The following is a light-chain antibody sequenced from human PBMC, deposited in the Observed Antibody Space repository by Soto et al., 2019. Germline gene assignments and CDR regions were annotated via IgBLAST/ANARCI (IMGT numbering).Light chain of an antibody. CDR2: GAS. CDR3: QQYNSWPLT. Sequence: EIVMTQSPATLSMSPGERATLSCRASQSISSNLAWYQQRPGQAPRLLIYGASNRATDIPDRFSGSGSGTELTLAISSLQSEDFTVYYCQQYNSWPLTFGGGTNVEIK. CDR1: QSISSN. J-gene: IGKJ4*01. V-gene: IGKV3-15*01.